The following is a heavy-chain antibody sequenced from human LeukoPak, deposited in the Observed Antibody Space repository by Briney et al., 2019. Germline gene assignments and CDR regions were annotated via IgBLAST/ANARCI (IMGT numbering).Heavy chain of an antibody. V-gene: IGHV4-34*01. CDR2: INHSGST. D-gene: IGHD2-2*01. J-gene: IGHJ5*02. CDR3: ARGRWGCSSTSCRRWVDP. CDR1: GGSFSGYY. Sequence: PSETLSLTCAVYGGSFSGYYWSWIRQPPGKGLEWIGEINHSGSTNYNPSLKSRVTISVDTSKNQFSLKLSSVTAADTAVYYCARGRWGCSSTSCRRWVDPWGQGTLVTVSS.